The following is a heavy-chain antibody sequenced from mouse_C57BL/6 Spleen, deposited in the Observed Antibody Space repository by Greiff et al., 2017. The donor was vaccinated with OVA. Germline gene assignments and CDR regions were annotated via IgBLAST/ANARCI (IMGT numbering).Heavy chain of an antibody. CDR3: ARSPSGLYYFDY. D-gene: IGHD2-10*02. V-gene: IGHV1-26*01. J-gene: IGHJ2*01. CDR1: GYTFTDYY. Sequence: EVQLQQSGPELVKPGASVKISCKASGYTFTDYYMNWVKQSHGKSLEWIGDINPNNGGTSYNQKFKGKATLTVDKSSSTAYMELRSLTSEDSAVYYCARSPSGLYYFDYWGQGTTLTVSS. CDR2: INPNNGGT.